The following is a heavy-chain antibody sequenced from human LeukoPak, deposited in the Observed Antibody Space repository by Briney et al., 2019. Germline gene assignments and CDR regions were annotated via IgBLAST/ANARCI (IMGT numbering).Heavy chain of an antibody. CDR3: ARAKCSGGSCYRYYYYYMDV. CDR1: GGTFSSYA. Sequence: ASVKLSCKASGGTFSSYAISWVRQAPGQGLEWMGRIIPILGIANYAQKFQGRVTITADKSTSTAYMELSSLRSEDTAVYYCARAKCSGGSCYRYYYYYMDVWGKGTTVTVSS. D-gene: IGHD2-15*01. V-gene: IGHV1-69*04. CDR2: IIPILGIA. J-gene: IGHJ6*03.